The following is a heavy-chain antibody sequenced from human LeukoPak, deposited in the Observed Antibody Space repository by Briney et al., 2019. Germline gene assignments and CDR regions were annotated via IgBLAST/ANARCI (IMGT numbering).Heavy chain of an antibody. CDR3: ARADGSGGYTFGY. V-gene: IGHV1-2*02. J-gene: IGHJ4*02. CDR2: INPNSGGT. Sequence: ASVKVSCKASGYTFTGYYMHWVRQAPGQGLEWMGWINPNSGGTNYAQKFQGRVTMTRDTSISTAYMELRSLRSDDTAVYYCARADGSGGYTFGYWGQGTLVTVSS. D-gene: IGHD3-10*01. CDR1: GYTFTGYY.